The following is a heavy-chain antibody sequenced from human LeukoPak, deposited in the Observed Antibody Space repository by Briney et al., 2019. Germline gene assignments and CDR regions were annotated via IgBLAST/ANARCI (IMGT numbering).Heavy chain of an antibody. Sequence: PGGSLRLSCAASGFTFSSFWMHWVRQAPGKGLEWVAFIRYDGSNKYYADSVKGRFTISRDNSKNTLYLQMNSLRAEDTAVYYCARDRQGGEGIFDYWGQGTLVTVSS. CDR2: IRYDGSNK. V-gene: IGHV3-30*02. CDR1: GFTFSSFW. J-gene: IGHJ4*02. CDR3: ARDRQGGEGIFDY. D-gene: IGHD3-16*01.